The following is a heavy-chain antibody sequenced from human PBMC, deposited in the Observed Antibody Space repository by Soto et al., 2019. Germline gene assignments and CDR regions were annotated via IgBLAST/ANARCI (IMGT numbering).Heavy chain of an antibody. D-gene: IGHD5-18*01. CDR3: ARGGYSYGPRESYYSYGMDV. J-gene: IGHJ6*02. CDR2: INPSGGST. V-gene: IGHV1-46*01. Sequence: ASVKVSCKASGYTFTSYYMHWVRQAPGQGLEWMGIINPSGGSTSYAQKFQGRVTMTRDTSTGTVYMELSSLRSEDTAVYYCARGGYSYGPRESYYSYGMDVWGQGTTVTVSS. CDR1: GYTFTSYY.